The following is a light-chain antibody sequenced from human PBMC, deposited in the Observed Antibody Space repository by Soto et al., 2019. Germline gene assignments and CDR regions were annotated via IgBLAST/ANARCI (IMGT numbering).Light chain of an antibody. CDR1: QSISSY. CDR3: QQSYSTPL. V-gene: IGKV1-39*01. J-gene: IGKJ1*01. CDR2: AAS. Sequence: DIQMTQSPSSLSASVGDRVTITCRASQSISSYLNWYQQKPGKAPKLLIYAASSLQSGVPSRFSGSGSGTDFTLTISSLQPEDFATYYCQQSYSTPLFVQGTKVEIK.